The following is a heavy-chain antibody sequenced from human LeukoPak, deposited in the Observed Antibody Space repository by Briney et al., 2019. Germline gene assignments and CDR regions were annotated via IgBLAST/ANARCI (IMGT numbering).Heavy chain of an antibody. J-gene: IGHJ5*02. CDR3: ARGIESSTSWIDP. Sequence: PSETLSLTCAVSGGSISSGGYSWSWIRQPPGKGLEWIGYIYHSGSTYYNPSLKSRVTISVDRSKNQFSLKLSSVTAADTAVYYCARGIESSTSWIDPWGQGTLVTVSS. CDR2: IYHSGST. D-gene: IGHD2-2*01. CDR1: GGSISSGGYS. V-gene: IGHV4-30-2*01.